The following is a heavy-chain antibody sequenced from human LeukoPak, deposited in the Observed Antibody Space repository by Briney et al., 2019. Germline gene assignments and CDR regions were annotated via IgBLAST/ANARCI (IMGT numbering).Heavy chain of an antibody. CDR1: GYTFTGYY. Sequence: ASVKVSCKASGYTFTGYYMHWVRQAPGQGLEWMGWINPNSGGTNYAQKFQGRVTMTRDTSISTAYMELSRLRSDDTAVYYCARGRGYSYGHNDVDYWGQGTLVTVSS. V-gene: IGHV1-2*02. CDR2: INPNSGGT. D-gene: IGHD5-18*01. CDR3: ARGRGYSYGHNDVDY. J-gene: IGHJ4*02.